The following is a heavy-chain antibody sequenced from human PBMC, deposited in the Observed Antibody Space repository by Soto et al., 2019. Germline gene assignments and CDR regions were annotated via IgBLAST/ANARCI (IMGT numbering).Heavy chain of an antibody. CDR1: GGSISSYY. V-gene: IGHV4-59*01. CDR2: IYYSGST. D-gene: IGHD6-13*01. CDR3: ARDGSSWYEDYYYGMDV. J-gene: IGHJ6*02. Sequence: GTLSLTCTVSGGSISSYYWSWIRQPPGKGLEWIGYIYYSGSTNYNPSPKSRVTISVDTSKNQFSLKLSSVTAADTAVYYCARDGSSWYEDYYYGMDVWGQGTTVTVSS.